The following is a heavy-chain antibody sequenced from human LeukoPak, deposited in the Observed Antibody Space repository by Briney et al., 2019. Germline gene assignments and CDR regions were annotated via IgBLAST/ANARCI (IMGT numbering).Heavy chain of an antibody. CDR2: LSGSGGST. Sequence: GGSLRLSCAASGFTFSSYAMSWVRQAPGKGLEWVSTLSGSGGSTYYADSVKGRFTISRDNSKNTLYLQMNSLRAEDTAVYYCAKDAHIDYDSSGYYGAFDIWGQGTMVTVSS. V-gene: IGHV3-23*01. CDR1: GFTFSSYA. J-gene: IGHJ3*02. D-gene: IGHD3-22*01. CDR3: AKDAHIDYDSSGYYGAFDI.